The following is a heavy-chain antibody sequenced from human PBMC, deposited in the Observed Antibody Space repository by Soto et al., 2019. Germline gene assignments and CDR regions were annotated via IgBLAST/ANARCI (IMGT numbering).Heavy chain of an antibody. D-gene: IGHD6-13*01. J-gene: IGHJ4*02. CDR2: ISSSTSHT. V-gene: IGHV3-11*05. CDR3: ARGRGAAADYFSF. CDR1: GFTFSDYY. Sequence: QVQLVESGGGLVKPGGSLRLSCAVSGFTFSDYYMTWIRQAPGKGLEWVSYISSSTSHTNYADSVKGRFTISRDNAKNSLFLQMNSLRAEDKAVYYCARGRGAAADYFSFWGQGTLVTVSS.